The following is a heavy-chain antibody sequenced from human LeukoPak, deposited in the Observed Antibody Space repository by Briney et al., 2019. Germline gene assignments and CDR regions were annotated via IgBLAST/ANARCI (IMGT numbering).Heavy chain of an antibody. CDR2: ISSSSSTI. J-gene: IGHJ4*02. V-gene: IGHV3-48*01. Sequence: SGGSLRLSCAASGFTFDDYAMHWVRQAPGKGLEWVSYISSSSSTIYYADSVKGRFTISRDNAKNSLYLQMNSLRAEDTAVYYCARAPKEMATSYFDYWGQGTLVTVSS. CDR1: GFTFDDYA. CDR3: ARAPKEMATSYFDY. D-gene: IGHD5-24*01.